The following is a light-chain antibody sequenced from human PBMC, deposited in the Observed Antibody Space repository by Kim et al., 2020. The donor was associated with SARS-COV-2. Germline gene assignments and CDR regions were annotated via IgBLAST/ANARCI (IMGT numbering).Light chain of an antibody. CDR3: QQYNAYPWM. Sequence: VGDRVTITCRASQSVYTWLAWYQHNPGKTPNLLIYKASYLQNGAPSRFSGSGSGTEFTLTINSLQSDDFATYYCQQYNAYPWMFGQGTKVDIK. J-gene: IGKJ1*01. CDR1: QSVYTW. CDR2: KAS. V-gene: IGKV1-5*03.